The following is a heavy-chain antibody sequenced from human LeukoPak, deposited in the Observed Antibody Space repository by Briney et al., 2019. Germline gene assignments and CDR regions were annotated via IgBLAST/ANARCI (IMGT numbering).Heavy chain of an antibody. CDR2: INSDGSTT. CDR3: ARDFGPYGMDV. J-gene: IGHJ6*02. D-gene: IGHD3-16*01. CDR1: GFSFSSSW. Sequence: GGSLRLSCAASGFSFSSSWMHWVRQAPGTGLVWVSRINSDGSTTNYADSVKGRFTISRDNAMSTLYLQMNSLRAEDTAVYYCARDFGPYGMDVWGQGTTVAVSS. V-gene: IGHV3-74*01.